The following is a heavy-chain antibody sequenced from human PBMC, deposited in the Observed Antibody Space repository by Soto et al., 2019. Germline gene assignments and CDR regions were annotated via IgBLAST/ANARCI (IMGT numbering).Heavy chain of an antibody. J-gene: IGHJ4*02. CDR3: ARGGIELRFLEWLPYYFDY. Sequence: SETLSLTCTVSGGSVSSCTYYWSWIRQPPGKGLEWIGNIYYSGSTNYNPSLKSRVTISIDTSKNQFSLKLSSVTAADTAVYYCARGGIELRFLEWLPYYFDYWGQGTLVTVSS. CDR2: IYYSGST. D-gene: IGHD3-3*01. CDR1: GGSVSSCTYY. V-gene: IGHV4-61*01.